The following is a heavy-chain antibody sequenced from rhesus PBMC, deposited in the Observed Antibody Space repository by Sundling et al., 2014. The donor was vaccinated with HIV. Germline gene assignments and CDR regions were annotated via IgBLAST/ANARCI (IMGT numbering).Heavy chain of an antibody. V-gene: IGHV3-184*01. CDR3: ARVSPYTSGWPGYFDY. CDR1: GFTFSNHY. D-gene: IGHD6-31*01. Sequence: EVQLVESGGGLVQPGGSLRLSCAASGFTFSNHYMYWVRQAPGKGLEWVGFIRSKAFGGSPEYAASVTGRFTISRDESKSIAFLQMNSLKTEDTAVYYCARVSPYTSGWPGYFDYWGQGVLGHRLL. J-gene: IGHJ4*01. CDR2: IRSKAFGGSP.